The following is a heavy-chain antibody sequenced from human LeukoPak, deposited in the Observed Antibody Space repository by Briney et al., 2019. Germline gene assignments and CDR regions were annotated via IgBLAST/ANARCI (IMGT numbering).Heavy chain of an antibody. CDR1: GFTFSSYA. D-gene: IGHD1-26*01. CDR3: ARDGSGTNLFDVGWFDS. V-gene: IGHV3-30*10. CDR2: ISNDGSYN. Sequence: GGSLRLSCAASGFTFSSYAMHWIRQAPGKGLEWVAFISNDGSYNYCTDSVKGRFNISRDNSENTLYLQMNSLRPDDTAVYYCARDGSGTNLFDVGWFDSWGQGTLVTVSS. J-gene: IGHJ5*01.